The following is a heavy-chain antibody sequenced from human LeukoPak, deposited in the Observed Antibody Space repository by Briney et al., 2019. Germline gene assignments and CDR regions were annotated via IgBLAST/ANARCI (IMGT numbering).Heavy chain of an antibody. Sequence: SETLSLTCTVSGGSISSYYWSWIRQPPGKGLEWIGYIYHSGSTNYNPSLKSRVTISVDTSKNQFSLKLSSVTAADTAVYYCARGVSYYDSSGYYNEYFQHWGQGTLVTVSS. CDR2: IYHSGST. CDR3: ARGVSYYDSSGYYNEYFQH. V-gene: IGHV4-59*08. CDR1: GGSISSYY. J-gene: IGHJ1*01. D-gene: IGHD3-22*01.